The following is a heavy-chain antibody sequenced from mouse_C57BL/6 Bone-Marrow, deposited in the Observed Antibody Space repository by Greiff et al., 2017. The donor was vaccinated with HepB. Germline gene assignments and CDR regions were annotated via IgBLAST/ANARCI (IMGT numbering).Heavy chain of an antibody. CDR2: INPNNGGT. CDR1: GYTFTDYN. V-gene: IGHV1-22*01. Sequence: EVQLQQSGPELVKPGGSVKMSCKASGYTFTDYNMHWVKQSHGKSLEWIGYINPNNGGTSYNQKFKGKATLTVNKSSSTAYMELRSLTSEDSAVYYCAMGPYSSYHLAMDYWGQGTSVTVSS. CDR3: AMGPYSSYHLAMDY. D-gene: IGHD2-5*01. J-gene: IGHJ4*01.